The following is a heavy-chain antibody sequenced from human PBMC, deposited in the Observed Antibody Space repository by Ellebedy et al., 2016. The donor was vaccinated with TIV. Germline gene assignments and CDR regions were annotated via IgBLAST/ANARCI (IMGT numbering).Heavy chain of an antibody. Sequence: ASVKVSCXASGYTFTTYDMNWVRQAPGQRLEWMGWINTGNGDTKYSQKFQGRVTITRDTSASTAYVELRSLRSENTAVYYCTRGRGGGGMIVVALYYWGQGTLVTVSS. J-gene: IGHJ4*02. CDR1: GYTFTTYD. CDR3: TRGRGGGGMIVVALYY. V-gene: IGHV1-3*04. CDR2: INTGNGDT. D-gene: IGHD3-22*01.